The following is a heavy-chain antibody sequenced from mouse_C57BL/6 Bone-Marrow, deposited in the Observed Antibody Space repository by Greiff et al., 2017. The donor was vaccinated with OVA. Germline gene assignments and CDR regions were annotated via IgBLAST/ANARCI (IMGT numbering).Heavy chain of an antibody. J-gene: IGHJ1*03. D-gene: IGHD2-5*01. V-gene: IGHV1-80*01. CDR1: GYAFSSYW. CDR2: IYPGDGDT. CDR3: ARTRAYYSNNWYFDV. Sequence: VNVVESGAELVKPGASVKISCKASGYAFSSYWMNWVKQRPGKGLEWIGQIYPGDGDTNYNGKFKGKATLTADKSSSTAYMQLSSLTSEDSAVYFCARTRAYYSNNWYFDVWGTGTTVTVSS.